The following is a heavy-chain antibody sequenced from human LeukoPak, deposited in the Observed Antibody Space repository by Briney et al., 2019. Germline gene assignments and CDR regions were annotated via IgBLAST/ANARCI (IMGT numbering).Heavy chain of an antibody. CDR2: ISHDGSNK. CDR1: GFTFSSYG. D-gene: IGHD1-26*01. CDR3: ARGSYFLLDY. Sequence: GRSLRLSCAASGFTFSSYGMHWVRQAPGKGLEWVAVISHDGSNKYYADSVKGRFTISRDNSKNTLYLQMNSLRAEDTAVYHCARGSYFLLDYWGQGTLVTVSS. V-gene: IGHV3-30*03. J-gene: IGHJ4*02.